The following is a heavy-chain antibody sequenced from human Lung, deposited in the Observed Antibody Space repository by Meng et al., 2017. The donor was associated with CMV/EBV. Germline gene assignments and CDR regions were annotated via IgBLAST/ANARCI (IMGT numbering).Heavy chain of an antibody. CDR2: IGPSGGST. Sequence: GGSLRLXXAASGFRFSSYVMSWVRQAPGKGLEWVSGIGPSGGSTYYADSGKGRLTISRDNSKNTLYLQMNSLRAEDTAVYYCARAGYSSSWYVFDYWGQGTLVTVSS. V-gene: IGHV3-23*01. CDR1: GFRFSSYV. CDR3: ARAGYSSSWYVFDY. D-gene: IGHD6-13*01. J-gene: IGHJ4*02.